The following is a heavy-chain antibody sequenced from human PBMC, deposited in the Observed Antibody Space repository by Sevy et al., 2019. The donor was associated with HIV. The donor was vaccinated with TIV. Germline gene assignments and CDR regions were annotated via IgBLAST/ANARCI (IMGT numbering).Heavy chain of an antibody. J-gene: IGHJ4*02. CDR2: ISYDGSNK. Sequence: GGSLRLSCAASGFTFSSYAMHWVRQAPGKGLEWVAVISYDGSNKHYADSVKGRFTMSRDNSKNTLYLQMNSLRAEDTAVYYCARQEVLLWFGELPPWYFDYWGQGTLVTVSS. V-gene: IGHV3-30-3*01. CDR3: ARQEVLLWFGELPPWYFDY. CDR1: GFTFSSYA. D-gene: IGHD3-10*01.